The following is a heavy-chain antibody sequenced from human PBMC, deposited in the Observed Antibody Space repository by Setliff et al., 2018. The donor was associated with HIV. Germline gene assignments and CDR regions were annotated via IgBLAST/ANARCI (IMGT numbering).Heavy chain of an antibody. J-gene: IGHJ5*02. CDR2: ISHSGTT. CDR1: GAPISSSYW. V-gene: IGHV4-4*02. CDR3: ARGYDFWSGKAPHWFDP. Sequence: SETLSLTCAVSGAPISSSYWWNWVRQPPGKGLEWIGEISHSGTTNYNPSLKSRVSISVDKSKNQFLLKLNSVTAADTAVYYCARGYDFWSGKAPHWFDPWGQGTLVTVSS. D-gene: IGHD3-3*01.